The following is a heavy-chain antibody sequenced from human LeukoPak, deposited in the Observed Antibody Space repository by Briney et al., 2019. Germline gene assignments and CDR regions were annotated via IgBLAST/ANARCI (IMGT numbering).Heavy chain of an antibody. Sequence: GGSLRLSCAASGFGFGDFWMSWVRQAPGKGLEWVSAISGSGGSTYYADSVKGRFTISRDNSKNTLYLQINSLRAKDTAVYYCAKEAIRQQLVLGGFDYWGQGTLVTVSS. CDR1: GFGFGDFW. CDR3: AKEAIRQQLVLGGFDY. J-gene: IGHJ4*02. CDR2: ISGSGGST. V-gene: IGHV3-23*01. D-gene: IGHD6-13*01.